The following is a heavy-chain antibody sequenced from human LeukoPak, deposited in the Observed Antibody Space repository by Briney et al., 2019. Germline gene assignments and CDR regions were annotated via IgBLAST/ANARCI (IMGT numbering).Heavy chain of an antibody. CDR1: GYTFTSYD. Sequence: ASVKVSCKASGYTFTSYDINWVRQATGQGLEWMGWMNPNSGNTGYAQKFQGRVTMTRNTSISTAYMELSSLRSGDTAVYYCARVVVVVVAATPSIWFDPWGQGTLVTVSS. CDR3: ARVVVVVVAATPSIWFDP. D-gene: IGHD2-15*01. J-gene: IGHJ5*02. V-gene: IGHV1-8*01. CDR2: MNPNSGNT.